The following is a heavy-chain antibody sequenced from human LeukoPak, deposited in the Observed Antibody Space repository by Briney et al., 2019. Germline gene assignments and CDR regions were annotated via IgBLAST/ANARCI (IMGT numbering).Heavy chain of an antibody. CDR1: GFTFSSYV. CDR3: ARADYDYVWGSYRQYYFDY. Sequence: GGSLRLSCAASGFTFSSYVMHWVRQAPGKGLEWVANIKQDGSEKYYVDSVKGRFTISRDNAKNSLYLQMNSLRAEDTAVYYCARADYDYVWGSYRQYYFDYWGQGTLVTVSS. J-gene: IGHJ4*02. D-gene: IGHD3-16*02. V-gene: IGHV3-7*01. CDR2: IKQDGSEK.